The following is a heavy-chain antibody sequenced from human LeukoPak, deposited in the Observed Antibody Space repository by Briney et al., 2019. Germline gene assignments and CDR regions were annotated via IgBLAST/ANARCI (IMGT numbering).Heavy chain of an antibody. J-gene: IGHJ4*02. D-gene: IGHD1-7*01. CDR1: GYTFTGYY. CDR2: INPNTGGT. CDR3: ARSYTTRTTPFDY. V-gene: IGHV1-2*02. Sequence: ASVKVSCKASGYTFTGYYMHWVRQAPGQVLEWMGWINPNTGGTNYAQKFQGRVTMTRDTSISTGYMELSSLTSDDTAVYYCARSYTTRTTPFDYWGQGTLVTVSS.